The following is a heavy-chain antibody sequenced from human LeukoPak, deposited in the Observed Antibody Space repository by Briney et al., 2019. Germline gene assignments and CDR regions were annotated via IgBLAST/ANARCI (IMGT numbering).Heavy chain of an antibody. CDR1: GGSISSDSYY. Sequence: SETLSLTCTVSGGSISSDSYYWSWIRQPPGKGLEWIGYIYYSGSTNYNPSLKSRVTISVDTSKNQFSLKLSSVTAADTAVYYCARARYYGSGSSDFDYWGQGTLVTVSS. V-gene: IGHV4-61*01. J-gene: IGHJ4*02. D-gene: IGHD3-10*01. CDR3: ARARYYGSGSSDFDY. CDR2: IYYSGST.